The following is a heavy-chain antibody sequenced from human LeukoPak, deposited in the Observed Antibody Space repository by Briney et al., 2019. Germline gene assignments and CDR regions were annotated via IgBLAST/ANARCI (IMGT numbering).Heavy chain of an antibody. CDR1: GFTFSSYW. D-gene: IGHD5-24*01. CDR3: ATRRDGYNSNFDY. CDR2: ISSSSSTI. Sequence: GGSLRLSCAASGFTFSSYWMSWVRQAPGKGLEWVSYISSSSSTIYYADSVKGRFTISRDNAKNSLYLQMNSLRAEDTAMYYCATRRDGYNSNFDYWGQGTLVTVSS. V-gene: IGHV3-48*04. J-gene: IGHJ4*02.